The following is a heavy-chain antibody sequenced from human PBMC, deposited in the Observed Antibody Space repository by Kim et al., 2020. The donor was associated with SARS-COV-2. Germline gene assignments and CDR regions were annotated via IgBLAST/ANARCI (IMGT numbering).Heavy chain of an antibody. V-gene: IGHV1-8*01. D-gene: IGHD3-22*01. CDR2: MNPNSGNT. Sequence: ASVKVSCKASGYTFTSYDINWVRQATGQRLEWMGWMNPNSGNTGYAQKFQGRVTMTRNTSISTAYMELSSLRSEDTAVYYCARGLITMIVVVISRFGGYDAFDIWGQGTMVTVSS. CDR3: ARGLITMIVVVISRFGGYDAFDI. CDR1: GYTFTSYD. J-gene: IGHJ3*02.